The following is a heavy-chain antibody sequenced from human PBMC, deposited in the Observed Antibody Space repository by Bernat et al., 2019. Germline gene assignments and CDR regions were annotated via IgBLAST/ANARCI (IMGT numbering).Heavy chain of an antibody. CDR2: IYYSGST. CDR3: ARDIAYYDILTGYYSSSMRMEPFDY. J-gene: IGHJ4*02. D-gene: IGHD3-9*01. Sequence: QVQLQESGPGLVKPSETLSLTCTVSGDSISSHYWGWFRLPPGKGLEWIGYIYYSGSTNYNPSLENRVSISIDTSKKHFSLNLSSVTAADTAVYYCARDIAYYDILTGYYSSSMRMEPFDYWGQGTLVTVSS. V-gene: IGHV4-59*11. CDR1: GDSISSHY.